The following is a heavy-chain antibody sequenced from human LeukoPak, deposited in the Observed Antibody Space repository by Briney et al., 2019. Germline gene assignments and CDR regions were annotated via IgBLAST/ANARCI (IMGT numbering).Heavy chain of an antibody. CDR2: INPSGGST. Sequence: ASVKVSCKASGYTFTSYYMHWGRQAPGQGLEWVGIINPSGGSTSYAQKFQGRVTMTRDTSTSTVYMELSSLRSEDTAVYYCAREGRFLEWLPDYWGQGTLVTVSS. D-gene: IGHD3-3*01. CDR3: AREGRFLEWLPDY. V-gene: IGHV1-46*01. J-gene: IGHJ4*02. CDR1: GYTFTSYY.